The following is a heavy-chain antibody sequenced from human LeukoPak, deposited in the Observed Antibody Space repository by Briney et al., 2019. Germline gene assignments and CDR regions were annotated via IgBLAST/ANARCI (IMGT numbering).Heavy chain of an antibody. CDR2: IRYDGSNK. V-gene: IGHV3-30*02. J-gene: IGHJ3*02. Sequence: GGSLRLSCAASGFTFSSYGMHWVRQAPGKGLEWVAFIRYDGSNKYYADSVKGRFTISRDNSKNTLYLQMNSLRAEDTAVYYCAKEGQVDFWSVPDAFDIWGQGTMVTVSS. CDR3: AKEGQVDFWSVPDAFDI. CDR1: GFTFSSYG. D-gene: IGHD3-3*01.